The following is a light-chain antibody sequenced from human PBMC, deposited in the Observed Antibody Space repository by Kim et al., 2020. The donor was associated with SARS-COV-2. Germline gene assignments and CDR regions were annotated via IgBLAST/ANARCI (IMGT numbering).Light chain of an antibody. J-gene: IGKJ4*01. Sequence: LSPGDRATLSCRASQSVTTHLAWYQQKPGQAPRLLIPDTSHRAAGIPDRFSGRGSGTDFILTISSLEPEDFAVYYCQQRSKWELSFGGGTKVDIK. V-gene: IGKV3-11*01. CDR3: QQRSKWELS. CDR1: QSVTTH. CDR2: DTS.